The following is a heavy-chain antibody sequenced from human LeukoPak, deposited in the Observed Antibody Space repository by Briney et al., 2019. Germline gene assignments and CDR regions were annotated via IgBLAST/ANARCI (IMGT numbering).Heavy chain of an antibody. V-gene: IGHV1-2*02. J-gene: IGHJ5*02. Sequence: ASVKVSCKASGYTFNGYYMHWVRQAPRQGLEWMGWINPNSGDTNYAQKFQGRVTMTRDTSIRTAYMELSRLRSDDTAVYYCARDPIAAAGFFNWFDPWGQGTLVSVSS. CDR3: ARDPIAAAGFFNWFDP. D-gene: IGHD6-13*01. CDR2: INPNSGDT. CDR1: GYTFNGYY.